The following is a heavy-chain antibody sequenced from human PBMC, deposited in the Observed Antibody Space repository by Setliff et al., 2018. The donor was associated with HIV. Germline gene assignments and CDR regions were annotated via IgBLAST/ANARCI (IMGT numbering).Heavy chain of an antibody. V-gene: IGHV1-2*02. CDR1: GYTFTDYF. CDR3: ARQLSNSFDY. CDR2: ISPDNGNR. J-gene: IGHJ4*02. Sequence: ASVKVSCKSSGYTFTDYFMHWVRQAPGRGLEWMGWISPDNGNRRILRRFQGRVTMTRDTSINTAYMELSGLTSDDTAVYYCARQLSNSFDYWGQGTLVTVSS. D-gene: IGHD1-1*01.